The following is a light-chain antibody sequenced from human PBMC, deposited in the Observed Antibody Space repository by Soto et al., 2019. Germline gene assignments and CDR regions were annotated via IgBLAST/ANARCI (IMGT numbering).Light chain of an antibody. Sequence: DIQMTQSPSTLSASVGDRITITCRASQSISTWLAWYQQKPVKAPKLLIYKASSLQSGVPSRFSGSGSGTEFTLTISSLQPDDFAPYYCQHYNNYSRAFGQGTKVEIK. CDR1: QSISTW. CDR2: KAS. J-gene: IGKJ1*01. V-gene: IGKV1-5*03. CDR3: QHYNNYSRA.